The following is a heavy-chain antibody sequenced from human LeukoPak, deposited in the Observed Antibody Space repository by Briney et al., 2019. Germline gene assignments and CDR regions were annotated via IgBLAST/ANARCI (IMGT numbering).Heavy chain of an antibody. D-gene: IGHD3-3*01. V-gene: IGHV3-21*01. J-gene: IGHJ6*02. CDR1: GFTFSGNW. CDR3: ARALDFWSGYNYGMDV. Sequence: GGSLRLSCAASGFTFSGNWMNWVRQAPGKGLEWVSSISSSSSYIYYADSVKGRFTISKDNAKNSLYLQMNSLRAEDTAVYYCARALDFWSGYNYGMDVWGQGTTVTVSS. CDR2: ISSSSSYI.